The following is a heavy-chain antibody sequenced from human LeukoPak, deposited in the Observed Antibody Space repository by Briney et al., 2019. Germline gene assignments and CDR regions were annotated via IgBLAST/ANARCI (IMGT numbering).Heavy chain of an antibody. CDR2: IWNDGSHK. CDR3: ARDVGYCSGGSCHSSAFDI. Sequence: GGSLRLSCAASGFTFSSYGMHWVRQATGRGLECVAVIWNDGSHKYYADSVKGRFTISRDNSKNTLYLQMNSLRAEDTAVYYCARDVGYCSGGSCHSSAFDIWGQGTMVTVSS. V-gene: IGHV3-33*01. D-gene: IGHD2-15*01. J-gene: IGHJ3*02. CDR1: GFTFSSYG.